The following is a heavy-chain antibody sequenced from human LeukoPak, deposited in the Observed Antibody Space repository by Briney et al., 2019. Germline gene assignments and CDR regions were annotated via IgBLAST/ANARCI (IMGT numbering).Heavy chain of an antibody. V-gene: IGHV4-34*01. D-gene: IGHD3-22*01. Sequence: PSETLSLTCAVCGGSFSGYYWSWIRQPPGKGLEWIGEINHSGSTNYNPSLKSRVTISVDTSKNQFSLKLSSVTAADTAVYYCARGPRAVVVITSGFDYWGQGTLVTVS. CDR3: ARGPRAVVVITSGFDY. J-gene: IGHJ4*02. CDR2: INHSGST. CDR1: GGSFSGYY.